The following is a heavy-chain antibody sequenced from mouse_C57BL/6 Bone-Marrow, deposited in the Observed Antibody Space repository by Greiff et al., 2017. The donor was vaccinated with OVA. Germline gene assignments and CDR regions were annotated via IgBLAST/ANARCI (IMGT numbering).Heavy chain of an antibody. CDR2: IYPRSGNT. V-gene: IGHV1-81*01. CDR3: ARSSYYYFDY. Sequence: VKLQESGAELARPGASVKLSCKASGYTFTSYGISWVKQRTGQGLEWIGEIYPRSGNTYYNEKFKGKATLTADKSSSTAYMELRSLTSEDSAVYFCARSSYYYFDYWGQGTTLTVSS. CDR1: GYTFTSYG. D-gene: IGHD1-1*01. J-gene: IGHJ2*01.